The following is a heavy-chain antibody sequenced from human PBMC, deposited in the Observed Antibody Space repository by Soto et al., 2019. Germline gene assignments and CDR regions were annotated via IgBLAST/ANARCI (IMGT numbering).Heavy chain of an antibody. Sequence: QVQLVQSGAEVKKPGSSVKVSCKASGGTFSSYAISWVRQAPGQGLEWMGGIIPIFGTANYPQKFQGRVTITADESTSTAYMELSSLRSEDTAVYDCARDSEEMATITRYFDLCGGGTLVTVSS. J-gene: IGHJ2*01. CDR1: GGTFSSYA. CDR3: ARDSEEMATITRYFDL. CDR2: IIPIFGTA. D-gene: IGHD5-12*01. V-gene: IGHV1-69*01.